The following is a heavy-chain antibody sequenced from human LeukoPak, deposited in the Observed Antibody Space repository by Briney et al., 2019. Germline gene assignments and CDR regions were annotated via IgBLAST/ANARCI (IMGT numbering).Heavy chain of an antibody. D-gene: IGHD4-17*01. Sequence: SETLSLTCTVSRYSISSGYYWGWIRLPPVKGLEWIGSIYNTGSTYYNPSLKSRVTISVDTSKNQFSLKLSSVTAEDTAVYFCARVYPIPTVTTYFDYWGQGTLVTVSS. V-gene: IGHV4-38-2*02. CDR3: ARVYPIPTVTTYFDY. CDR1: RYSISSGYY. CDR2: IYNTGST. J-gene: IGHJ4*02.